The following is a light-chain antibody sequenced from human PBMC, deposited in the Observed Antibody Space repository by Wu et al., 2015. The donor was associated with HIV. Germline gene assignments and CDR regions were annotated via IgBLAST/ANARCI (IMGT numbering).Light chain of an antibody. CDR1: RSVNSL. J-gene: IGKJ4*01. V-gene: IGKV3-20*01. Sequence: EVVLTQSPATLSLSPGERATLSCRASRSVNSLLAWYQQKSGQPPRLLIYAASQRASGIPTRFSGRGSGTDFTLTISRLEPEDFAVYYCQQYGSSPFGGGTKVEIK. CDR2: AAS. CDR3: QQYGSSP.